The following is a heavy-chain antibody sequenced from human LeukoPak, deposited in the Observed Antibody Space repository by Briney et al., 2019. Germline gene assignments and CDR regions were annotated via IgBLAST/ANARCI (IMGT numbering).Heavy chain of an antibody. Sequence: PGGSLRLSCAASGFTFSSYSMNWVRQAPGKGLEWVSYISSSSSTIYYADSVKGRFTISRDNAKNSLYLQMNSLRAEDTAVYYCTRVPTTYGMGVWGQGTTVTVSS. CDR3: TRVPTTYGMGV. CDR2: ISSSSSTI. D-gene: IGHD4-11*01. V-gene: IGHV3-48*01. CDR1: GFTFSSYS. J-gene: IGHJ6*02.